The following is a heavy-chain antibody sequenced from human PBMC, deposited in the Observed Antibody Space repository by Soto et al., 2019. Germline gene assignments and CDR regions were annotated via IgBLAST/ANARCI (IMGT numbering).Heavy chain of an antibody. V-gene: IGHV4-4*07. J-gene: IGHJ5*02. CDR3: ARDEGFGELTWFDP. CDR1: GGSISSHY. Sequence: QVQLQELGPGLVKPSETLSLTCTVSGGSISSHYWNWIRQPAGKGLEWIGRIYTSGSPNYNPSLKSRVTMSVDTSKNQFSLKLSSVTAADTAVYYCARDEGFGELTWFDPWGQGTLVTVSS. D-gene: IGHD3-10*01. CDR2: IYTSGSP.